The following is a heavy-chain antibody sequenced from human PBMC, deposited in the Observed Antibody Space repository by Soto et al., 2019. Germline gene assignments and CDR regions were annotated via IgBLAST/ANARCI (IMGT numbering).Heavy chain of an antibody. Sequence: SETLSLTCTVSGGSISSYYWSWIRQPPGKGLEWIGYIYYSGSTNYNPSLKSRVTISVDTSKNQFSLKLSSVTAADTAVYYCARVRACIVGAPDFDYWGQGTLVTVSS. CDR3: ARVRACIVGAPDFDY. V-gene: IGHV4-59*01. D-gene: IGHD1-26*01. CDR2: IYYSGST. J-gene: IGHJ4*02. CDR1: GGSISSYY.